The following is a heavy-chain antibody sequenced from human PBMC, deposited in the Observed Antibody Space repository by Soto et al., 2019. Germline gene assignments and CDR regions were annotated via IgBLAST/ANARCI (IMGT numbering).Heavy chain of an antibody. CDR3: AIYPPRLQSLGYYYYYYGMDV. CDR2: FSGSGGST. Sequence: GGSVRLSCAASGFTFSSYAMSWVRQAPGKGLKWVSAFSGSGGSTYYADSVKGRFTISRDNSKNILYLQMNSLRAEDTAVYYCAIYPPRLQSLGYYYYYYGMDVWGQGTPVTVSS. V-gene: IGHV3-23*01. D-gene: IGHD6-19*01. CDR1: GFTFSSYA. J-gene: IGHJ6*02.